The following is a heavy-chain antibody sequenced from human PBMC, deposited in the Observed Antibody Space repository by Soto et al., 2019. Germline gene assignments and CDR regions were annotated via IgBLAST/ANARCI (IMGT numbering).Heavy chain of an antibody. CDR3: ARMRNIFTGYPEHFDY. J-gene: IGHJ4*02. Sequence: SVKVSCKASGGTFSSYAISWVRQAPGQGLEWMGGIIPIFGTANYAQKFQGRVTITADESTSTAYMELSSRRSEDTAVYYCARMRNIFTGYPEHFDYHGQRTLVTVSS. V-gene: IGHV1-69*13. CDR2: IIPIFGTA. D-gene: IGHD3-9*01. CDR1: GGTFSSYA.